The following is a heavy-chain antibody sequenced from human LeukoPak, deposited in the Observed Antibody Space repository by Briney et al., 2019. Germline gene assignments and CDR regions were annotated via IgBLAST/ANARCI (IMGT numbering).Heavy chain of an antibody. CDR3: ARDTNDYVWGSYRYALDY. D-gene: IGHD3-16*02. Sequence: ASVKVSCKASGYTLTGYYMHWVRQAPGQGLEWMGWINPNSGGTNYAQKFQGRVTMTRDTSISTAYMELSRLRSDDTAVYYCARDTNDYVWGSYRYALDYWGQGTLVTVSS. J-gene: IGHJ4*02. V-gene: IGHV1-2*02. CDR1: GYTLTGYY. CDR2: INPNSGGT.